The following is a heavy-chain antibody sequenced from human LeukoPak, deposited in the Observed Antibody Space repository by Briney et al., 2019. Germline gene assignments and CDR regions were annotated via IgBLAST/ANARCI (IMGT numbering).Heavy chain of an antibody. V-gene: IGHV3-21*01. CDR2: ISSSSSFR. J-gene: IGHJ1*01. D-gene: IGHD2/OR15-2a*01. CDR3: ARDLSPAYFLH. Sequence: GGSLRLSCAASGFNFSSYSMNWVRQAPGKGLEWVSSISSSSSFRYYADSVKGRFTISRDNAKNSLYLQMNSLRAEDTAVYYCARDLSPAYFLHWGQGTLVTVSS. CDR1: GFNFSSYS.